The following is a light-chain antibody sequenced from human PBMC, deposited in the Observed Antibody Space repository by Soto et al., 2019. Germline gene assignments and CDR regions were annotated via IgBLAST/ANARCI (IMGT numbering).Light chain of an antibody. J-gene: IGKJ5*01. CDR3: QQLNSYPQT. Sequence: DIQMTQSPSTLSGSVGDRVTITCRASQTISSWLAWYQQKPGEAPKLLIYKASTLKSGVPSRFSGSGSGPDFTLTISSLQPEDSATYFCQQLNSYPQTFGQGTRLE. CDR1: QTISSW. CDR2: KAS. V-gene: IGKV1-5*03.